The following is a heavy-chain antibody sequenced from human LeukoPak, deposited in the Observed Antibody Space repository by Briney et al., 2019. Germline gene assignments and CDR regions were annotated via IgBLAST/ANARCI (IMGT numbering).Heavy chain of an antibody. CDR1: GGSISGYY. D-gene: IGHD3-3*01. Sequence: SETLSLTCTVSGGSISGYYWSWIRQPPGKGLEWIGYIYYSGSTNYNPSLKSRVTISVDTSKNQFSLKLSSVTAADTAVYYCARGGRTIFGVVHLDYWGRGTLVTVSS. CDR2: IYYSGST. J-gene: IGHJ4*02. V-gene: IGHV4-59*01. CDR3: ARGGRTIFGVVHLDY.